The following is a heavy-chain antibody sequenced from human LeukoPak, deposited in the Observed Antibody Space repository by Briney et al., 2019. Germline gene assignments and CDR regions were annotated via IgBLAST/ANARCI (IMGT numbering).Heavy chain of an antibody. CDR1: GGTFSSYA. CDR3: ARDSYGYGSRSY. D-gene: IGHD5-18*01. Sequence: SVKVSCKASGGTFSSYAISWVRQAPGQGLEWMGGIIPIFGTANYAQKFQGRVTITADESTSTAYMELSSLRSEDTAVYYCARDSYGYGSRSYWGQGTLVTVSS. J-gene: IGHJ4*02. V-gene: IGHV1-69*01. CDR2: IIPIFGTA.